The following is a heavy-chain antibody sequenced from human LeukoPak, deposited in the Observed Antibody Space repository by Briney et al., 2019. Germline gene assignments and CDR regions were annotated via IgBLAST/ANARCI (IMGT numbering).Heavy chain of an antibody. V-gene: IGHV4-59*01. Sequence: SETLSLTCTVSGGSISSYYWSWIRQPPEKGLEWIGYTHYSGSTKYNPSLKSRLTMSLDTSKNQFSLRLSSVTAADTAVYYCARDRYRSGSYFDPWGQGTLVTVSS. CDR2: THYSGST. CDR3: ARDRYRSGSYFDP. J-gene: IGHJ5*02. D-gene: IGHD6-19*01. CDR1: GGSISSYY.